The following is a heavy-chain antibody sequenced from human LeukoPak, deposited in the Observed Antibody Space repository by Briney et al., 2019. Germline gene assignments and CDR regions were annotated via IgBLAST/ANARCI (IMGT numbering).Heavy chain of an antibody. Sequence: PGGSLRLSCAASGFTFSSYAMHWVRQAPGKGLEWVAVISYDGSNKYYADSVKGRFTISRDNSKNTLYLQMNSLRAEDTAVYYCAREGYGGKKEYFQHWGQGTLVTVSS. D-gene: IGHD4-23*01. CDR1: GFTFSSYA. CDR3: AREGYGGKKEYFQH. V-gene: IGHV3-30-3*01. CDR2: ISYDGSNK. J-gene: IGHJ1*01.